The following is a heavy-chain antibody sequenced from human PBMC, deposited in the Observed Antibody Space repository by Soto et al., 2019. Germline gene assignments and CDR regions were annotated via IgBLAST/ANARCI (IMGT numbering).Heavy chain of an antibody. V-gene: IGHV1-18*01. D-gene: IGHD3-16*01. J-gene: IGHJ6*02. CDR2: ISGYNGNT. CDR3: ARDRGGDGMDV. Sequence: QVQLVQSGAEVKKPGASVKVSCKASGYTFSSYGISWVRQAPGQGLEWMGWISGYNGNTNYAQKLQGRVTMTIDTSTSTGYMKLRSLRSDDTAVYYCARDRGGDGMDVWGQGTTVTVSS. CDR1: GYTFSSYG.